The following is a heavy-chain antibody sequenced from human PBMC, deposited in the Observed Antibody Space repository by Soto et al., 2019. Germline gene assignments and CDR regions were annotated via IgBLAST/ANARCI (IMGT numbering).Heavy chain of an antibody. CDR3: ASWYGGWLYDAFDI. J-gene: IGHJ3*02. CDR2: ISAYNGNT. Sequence: QVPLVQSGAEVKKPGASVKVSCKASGYTFTSYGIIWVRQAPGRGLEWMGWISAYNGNTNYAQKLQGRVTMTTDTSTSTAYMELRSLRSDDTAVYYCASWYGGWLYDAFDIWGQGTMVTVSS. V-gene: IGHV1-18*01. D-gene: IGHD6-19*01. CDR1: GYTFTSYG.